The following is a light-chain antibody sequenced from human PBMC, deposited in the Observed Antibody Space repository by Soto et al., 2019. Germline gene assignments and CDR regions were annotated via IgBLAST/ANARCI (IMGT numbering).Light chain of an antibody. V-gene: IGLV2-8*01. CDR3: SSYAGSSTHV. J-gene: IGLJ1*01. Sequence: QSALTQPPSASGSPGQSVTISCTGTSSDVGDYKYVSWYQQHPDKAPKLMIYEVTERPSGVPDRSSGSKSGNTASLTVSGLQAEDEAHYYCSSYAGSSTHVFGTGTKVTVL. CDR1: SSDVGDYKY. CDR2: EVT.